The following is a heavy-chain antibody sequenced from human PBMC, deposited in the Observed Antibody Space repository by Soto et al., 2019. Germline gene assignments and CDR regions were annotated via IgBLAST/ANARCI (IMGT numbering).Heavy chain of an antibody. J-gene: IGHJ4*02. CDR1: GFTFSSYA. CDR3: AKQRSYCSGGSCSGFY. V-gene: IGHV3-23*01. Sequence: PGGSLRLSCAASGFTFSSYAMSWVRQAPGKGLEWVSAISGSGGSTYYADSVKGRFTISRDNSKNTLYLQMSSLRAEDTAVYYCAKQRSYCSGGSCSGFYWGQGTLVTVSS. D-gene: IGHD2-15*01. CDR2: ISGSGGST.